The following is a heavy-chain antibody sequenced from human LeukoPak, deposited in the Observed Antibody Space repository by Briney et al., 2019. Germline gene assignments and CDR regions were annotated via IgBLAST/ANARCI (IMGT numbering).Heavy chain of an antibody. CDR3: AKLARQGYYDSSEDY. V-gene: IGHV3-7*03. D-gene: IGHD3-22*01. Sequence: PGGSLRLPCAASGFTFSNYWMSWVRQAPGKGLEWLANINQDGSEMYYVDSVKGRFTISRDNSKNTLYLQMNSLRAEDTAVYYCAKLARQGYYDSSEDYWGQGTLVTVSS. CDR2: INQDGSEM. CDR1: GFTFSNYW. J-gene: IGHJ4*02.